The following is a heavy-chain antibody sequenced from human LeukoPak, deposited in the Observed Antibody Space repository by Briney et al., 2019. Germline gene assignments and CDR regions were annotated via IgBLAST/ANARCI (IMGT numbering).Heavy chain of an antibody. Sequence: GGSLRLSCAASGFTFSSYAMSWVRQAPGKGLEWVSAISATGGSTYYADSVKGRVTVSRDNSKNTLYLQMNSLRAEDTAVYYCAKDSAVAGIRDYYYYYMDVWGKGTTVTVSS. CDR2: ISATGGST. D-gene: IGHD6-19*01. CDR1: GFTFSSYA. J-gene: IGHJ6*03. V-gene: IGHV3-23*01. CDR3: AKDSAVAGIRDYYYYYMDV.